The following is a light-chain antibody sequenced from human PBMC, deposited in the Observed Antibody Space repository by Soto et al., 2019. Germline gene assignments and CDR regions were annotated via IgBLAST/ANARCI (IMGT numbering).Light chain of an antibody. Sequence: DFQMTQSPSSLSASVGDRVTITCRASQSFSTYLAWYQQKPGKVPKLLISGISTLQSGVPSRFSGSGYGTEFTLTISNLQPEDVATYCCQKYNTAPLTFGGGTKVDIK. CDR3: QKYNTAPLT. V-gene: IGKV1-27*01. CDR2: GIS. J-gene: IGKJ4*01. CDR1: QSFSTY.